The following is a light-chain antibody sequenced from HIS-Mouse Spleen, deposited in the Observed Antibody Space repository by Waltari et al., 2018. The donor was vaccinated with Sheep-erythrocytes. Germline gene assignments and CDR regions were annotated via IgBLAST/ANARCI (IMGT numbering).Light chain of an antibody. Sequence: SYELTQPPPVSVSPGQTASITCSGDKLGDKYACWYQQKPGQSPLLVIYQDSKRPSGIPERFSGSNSGNTATLTISGTQAMDEADYYCQAWDSSTAWNVVFGGGTKLTVL. CDR3: QAWDSSTAWNVV. CDR1: KLGDKY. V-gene: IGLV3-1*01. J-gene: IGLJ2*01. CDR2: QDS.